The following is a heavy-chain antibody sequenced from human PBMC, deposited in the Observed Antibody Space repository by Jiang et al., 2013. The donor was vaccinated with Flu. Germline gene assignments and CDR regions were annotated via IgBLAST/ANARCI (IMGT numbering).Heavy chain of an antibody. CDR2: IYTSGST. CDR1: GGSISSGSYY. Sequence: PGLVKPSQTLSLTCTVSGGSISSGSYYWSWIRQPAGKGLEWIGRIYTSGSTNYSPSLKSRVTISVDTSKNQFSLKLSSVTAADTAVYYCARAPEYSSSWYLLSWGQGTLVTVSS. CDR3: ARAPEYSSSWYLLS. D-gene: IGHD6-13*01. V-gene: IGHV4-61*02. J-gene: IGHJ5*02.